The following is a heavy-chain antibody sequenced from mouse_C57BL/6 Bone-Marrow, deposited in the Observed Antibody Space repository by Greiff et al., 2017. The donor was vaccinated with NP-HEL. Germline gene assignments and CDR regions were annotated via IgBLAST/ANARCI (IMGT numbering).Heavy chain of an antibody. CDR2: IDPANGNT. J-gene: IGHJ4*01. CDR1: GFNIKNTY. D-gene: IGHD3-2*02. Sequence: EVQLQQSVAELVRPGASVKLSCTASGFNIKNTYMHWVKQRPEQGLEWIGRIDPANGNTKYAPKFQGKATIPADQSSNTAYLQLSSLTSEDTAIYYGASSHLDSSGYGGGYYAMDYWGQGTSVTVSS. V-gene: IGHV14-3*01. CDR3: ASSHLDSSGYGGGYYAMDY.